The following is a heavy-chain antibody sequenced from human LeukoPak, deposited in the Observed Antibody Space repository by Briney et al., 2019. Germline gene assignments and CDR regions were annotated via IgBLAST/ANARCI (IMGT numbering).Heavy chain of an antibody. Sequence: ASVKVSCKASGYTFTSYAMHWVRQAPGQRLEWMGWINAGNGNTKYSQKFQGRVTITRDTSASTAYMELSSLRSEDTAVYYCARGYYDSWSGYYIRWGYWGQGTLVTVSS. V-gene: IGHV1-3*01. CDR2: INAGNGNT. CDR3: ARGYYDSWSGYYIRWGY. CDR1: GYTFTSYA. J-gene: IGHJ4*02. D-gene: IGHD3-3*01.